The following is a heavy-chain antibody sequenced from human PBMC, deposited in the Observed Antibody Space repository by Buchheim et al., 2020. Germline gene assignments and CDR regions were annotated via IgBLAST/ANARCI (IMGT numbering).Heavy chain of an antibody. CDR2: IYYSGTT. CDR3: ARGYNYVRGSYRYFDY. CDR1: GASISTGDYY. J-gene: IGHJ4*02. V-gene: IGHV4-30-4*01. D-gene: IGHD3-16*02. Sequence: QVQLQESGPGLVKPSQTLSLTCTVSGASISTGDYYWSWIRQPPGKGLEWIGYIYYSGTTYYNPSLKCRVTISVDTSKNEFSLKLSSVTAADTAVYYCARGYNYVRGSYRYFDYWGQGTL.